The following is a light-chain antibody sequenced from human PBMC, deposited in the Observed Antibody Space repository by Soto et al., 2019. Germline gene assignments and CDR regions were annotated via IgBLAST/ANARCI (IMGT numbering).Light chain of an antibody. Sequence: EIVLTQSPATLSLSPGERATLSCRASESVSTFLAWYQQKPGQAPRLLIYEASSLATGIPARFSGGGSGTDFNLTISRLEPDDFAVYYCQQRSNWPWTFGQGTKLEI. J-gene: IGKJ1*01. CDR3: QQRSNWPWT. CDR1: ESVSTF. V-gene: IGKV3-11*01. CDR2: EAS.